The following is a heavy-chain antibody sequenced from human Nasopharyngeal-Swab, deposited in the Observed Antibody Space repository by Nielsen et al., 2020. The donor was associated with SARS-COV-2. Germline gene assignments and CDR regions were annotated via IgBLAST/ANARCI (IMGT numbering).Heavy chain of an antibody. CDR2: ISYDGSNK. CDR1: GFTFSSYA. V-gene: IGHV3-30-3*01. J-gene: IGHJ2*01. Sequence: GESLKISCAASGFTFSSYAMHWVRQAPGKGLEWVAVISYDGSNKYYADSVKGRFTISRDNSKNTLYLQMNSLRAEDTAVYYCARDGGAVTQEILGSSHFDLWGRGTLVTVSS. CDR3: ARDGGAVTQEILGSSHFDL. D-gene: IGHD4-17*01.